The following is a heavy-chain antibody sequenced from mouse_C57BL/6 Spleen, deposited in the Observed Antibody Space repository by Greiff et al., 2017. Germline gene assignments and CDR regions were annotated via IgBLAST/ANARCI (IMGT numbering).Heavy chain of an antibody. D-gene: IGHD3-2*02. CDR1: GFTFTSYW. J-gene: IGHJ3*01. Sequence: QVQLQQSGAELVKPGASVKMSCKASGFTFTSYWITWVKQRPGQGLEWIGDIYPGSGSTNYTEKFKSKATLTADTSSSTAYLQLSSLTSEDTAVYYCASSGSGYGAYWGQGTMVTVSA. V-gene: IGHV1-55*01. CDR3: ASSGSGYGAY. CDR2: IYPGSGST.